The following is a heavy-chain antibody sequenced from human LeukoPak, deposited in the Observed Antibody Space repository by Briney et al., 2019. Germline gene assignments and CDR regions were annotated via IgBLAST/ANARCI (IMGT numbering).Heavy chain of an antibody. J-gene: IGHJ6*03. D-gene: IGHD2/OR15-2a*01. Sequence: PGGSLRLSCAASGFTFSSYEMNWVRQAPGKGLEWVSYISSSGSTIYYADSVKGRFTISRDNAKNSLYLQMNSLRAEDTAVYYCARAFYDYMDVWGKGTTVTVS. CDR2: ISSSGSTI. V-gene: IGHV3-48*03. CDR1: GFTFSSYE. CDR3: ARAFYDYMDV.